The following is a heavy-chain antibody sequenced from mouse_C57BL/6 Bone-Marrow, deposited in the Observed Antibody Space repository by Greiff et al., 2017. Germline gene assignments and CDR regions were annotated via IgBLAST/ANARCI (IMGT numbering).Heavy chain of an antibody. D-gene: IGHD2-4*01. CDR3: ARHGDDYGGFAY. J-gene: IGHJ3*01. V-gene: IGHV5-15*01. CDR2: ISNLAYSI. Sequence: EVQRVESGGGLVQPGGSLKLSCAASGFTFSDYGMAWVRQAPRKGPEWVAFISNLAYSIYYADTVTGRFTISRENAKNTLYLEMSSLRSEDTAMYYCARHGDDYGGFAYRGQGTLVTVSA. CDR1: GFTFSDYG.